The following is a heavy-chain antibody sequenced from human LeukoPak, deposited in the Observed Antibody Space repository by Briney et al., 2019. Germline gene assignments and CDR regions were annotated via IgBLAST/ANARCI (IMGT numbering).Heavy chain of an antibody. CDR3: AKDLSHSSSAY. V-gene: IGHV3-23*01. CDR1: GCTFSSYA. J-gene: IGHJ4*02. D-gene: IGHD6-6*01. Sequence: GGSLRLSCAASGCTFSSYAMSWVRQAPGKGLEWVSAISGSGGSTYYADSVKGRFTISRDNSKNTLYLQMNSLRAEDTAVYYCAKDLSHSSSAYWGQGTLVTVSS. CDR2: ISGSGGST.